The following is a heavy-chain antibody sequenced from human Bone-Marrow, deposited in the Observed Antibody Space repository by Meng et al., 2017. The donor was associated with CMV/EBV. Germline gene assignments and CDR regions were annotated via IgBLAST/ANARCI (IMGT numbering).Heavy chain of an antibody. CDR1: GFTFSSYE. J-gene: IGHJ6*01. CDR3: ASDRYCTSTSRLYYYYYYGRDV. D-gene: IGHD2-2*01. Sequence: GRSLRLSCAASGFTFSSYEMNGVRQAPGKGLERVSSNSSSSSYIYYADSVKGRFTISRDNAKNALYMEMNSLRAEDTAVYYCASDRYCTSTSRLYYYYYYGRDVWGQGTTVTGSS. CDR2: NSSSSSYI. V-gene: IGHV3-21*01.